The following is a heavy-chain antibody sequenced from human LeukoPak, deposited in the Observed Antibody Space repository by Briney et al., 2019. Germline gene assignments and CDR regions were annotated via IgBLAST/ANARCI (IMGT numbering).Heavy chain of an antibody. V-gene: IGHV3-53*01. D-gene: IGHD3-22*01. J-gene: IGHJ2*01. CDR2: IYSGGST. CDR3: ARDQGYYDSSGYPYWYFDL. CDR1: GFTVGSNY. Sequence: SGGSLRLSCAASGFTVGSNYMSWVRQAPGKGLEWVSVIYSGGSTYYADSVKGRFTISRDNSKNTLYLQMNSLRAEDTAVYYCARDQGYYDSSGYPYWYFDLWGRGTLVTVSS.